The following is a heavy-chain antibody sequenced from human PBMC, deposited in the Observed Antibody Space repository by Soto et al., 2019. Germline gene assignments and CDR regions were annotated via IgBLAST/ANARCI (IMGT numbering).Heavy chain of an antibody. CDR2: MNPNSGNT. Sequence: XAVKVACKASGYPFTSYDINWVRQATGQGLEWMGWMNPNSGNTGYAQKFQGRVTMTRNTSISTAYMELSSLRSEDTAVYYCARGRLTIFGVYYYGMDVWGQGTTVTVSS. V-gene: IGHV1-8*01. CDR1: GYPFTSYD. D-gene: IGHD3-3*01. J-gene: IGHJ6*02. CDR3: ARGRLTIFGVYYYGMDV.